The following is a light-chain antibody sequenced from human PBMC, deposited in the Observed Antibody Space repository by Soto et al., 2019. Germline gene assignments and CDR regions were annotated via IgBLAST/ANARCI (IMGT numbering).Light chain of an antibody. CDR1: SSDVGGYNY. J-gene: IGLJ2*01. V-gene: IGLV2-14*01. CDR3: SSYTSSSNVV. Sequence: QSVLTQPAFVSGSPGQSITISCTGTSSDVGGYNYVSWYQQHPGKAPKLMIYEVSNRPSGVSNRFSGSKSGNTASLTISGLQAEDEADYYCSSYTSSSNVVFGGGTQLTVL. CDR2: EVS.